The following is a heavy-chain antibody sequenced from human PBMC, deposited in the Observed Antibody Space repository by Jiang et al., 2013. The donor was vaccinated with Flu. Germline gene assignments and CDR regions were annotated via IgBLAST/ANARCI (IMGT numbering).Heavy chain of an antibody. D-gene: IGHD5-24*01. CDR2: IHYSATT. J-gene: IGHJ3*02. V-gene: IGHV4-59*11. CDR3: ARSTTGYNYGSNAFDI. CDR1: GGSIGVHY. Sequence: LLKPSETLSLTCTVSGGSIGVHYWSWIRQSPGKGLEWIGYIHYSATTNYNPSLKSRVTISRDPSKNQLSLKPTSVTAADTAVYYCARSTTGYNYGSNAFDIWGQGTMVTVSS.